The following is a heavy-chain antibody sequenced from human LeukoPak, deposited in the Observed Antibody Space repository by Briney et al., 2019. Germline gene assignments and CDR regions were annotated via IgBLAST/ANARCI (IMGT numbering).Heavy chain of an antibody. J-gene: IGHJ6*03. V-gene: IGHV4-59*01. CDR2: IYYSGST. CDR1: GGSITSYY. Sequence: ASETLSLTCTVSGGSITSYYWSWIRQPPGKGLEWIGYIYYSGSTNYNPSLKSRVTISVDTSKNQFSLKLTSVTAADTAVYYCARAPAGPPYYYMDVWGKGTTVTVSS. CDR3: ARAPAGPPYYYMDV.